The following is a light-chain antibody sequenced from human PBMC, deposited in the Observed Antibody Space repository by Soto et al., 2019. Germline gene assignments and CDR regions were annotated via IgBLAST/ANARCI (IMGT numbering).Light chain of an antibody. J-gene: IGKJ3*01. CDR2: AAS. Sequence: DIVLTQSPDALSLSPGERATLSCRASQSVHSSYLAWYQQKPGQAPRLLIYAASSRASGIPDRFSGSGSGTDFTLTISRLEHEDSAVYHCQQYETLGPGTKVDIK. CDR1: QSVHSSY. V-gene: IGKV3-20*01. CDR3: QQYET.